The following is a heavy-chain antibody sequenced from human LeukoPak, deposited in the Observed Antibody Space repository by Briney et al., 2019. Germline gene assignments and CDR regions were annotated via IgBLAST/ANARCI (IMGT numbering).Heavy chain of an antibody. V-gene: IGHV3-9*01. Sequence: GGSLRLSCAASGFSFEDYAMHWVRQVPGKGLEWVSGISWNRGIIEYADSVKGRFTISRDNAKNSLYLQMNSLRVEDTALYYCAKDGGLDKYGYNPLDNWGQGTLVTVSS. D-gene: IGHD5-24*01. CDR1: GFSFEDYA. J-gene: IGHJ4*02. CDR3: AKDGGLDKYGYNPLDN. CDR2: ISWNRGII.